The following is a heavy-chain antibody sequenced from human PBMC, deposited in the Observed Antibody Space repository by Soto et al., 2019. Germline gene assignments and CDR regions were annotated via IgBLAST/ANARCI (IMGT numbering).Heavy chain of an antibody. D-gene: IGHD7-27*01. Sequence: ETLSLTCTVSGGSVSSGSYYWSWIRQPPGKGLEWIGYIYYTGSTNYNPSLKSRVTISVDTSKNQFSLKLSSVTAADTAVYYCAREHSGYGMDVWGQGTTVTVSS. CDR2: IYYTGST. CDR1: GGSVSSGSYY. J-gene: IGHJ6*02. CDR3: AREHSGYGMDV. V-gene: IGHV4-61*01.